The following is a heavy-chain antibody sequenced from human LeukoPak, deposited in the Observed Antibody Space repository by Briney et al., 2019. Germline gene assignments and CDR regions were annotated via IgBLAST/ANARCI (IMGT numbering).Heavy chain of an antibody. CDR3: ARDPRYSTGWHFYYYTDV. D-gene: IGHD6-19*01. V-gene: IGHV1-2*02. CDR1: GYTFTDYY. J-gene: IGHJ6*03. Sequence: ASVKVSCKPSGYTFTDYYLHWVRQAPGQGLEWMGWINPDSGGTNYAQKFQGRVTMTRDTSFSTAYMELTSLTSDDTAVYYCARDPRYSTGWHFYYYTDVWGKGTTVTISS. CDR2: INPDSGGT.